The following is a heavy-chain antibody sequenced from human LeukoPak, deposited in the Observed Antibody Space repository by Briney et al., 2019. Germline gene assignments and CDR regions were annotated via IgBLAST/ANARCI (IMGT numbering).Heavy chain of an antibody. V-gene: IGHV3-53*01. CDR3: ARTGGYRFDR. CDR1: GLTVSSNY. CDR2: INSGGST. Sequence: GGSLRLSCAASGLTVSSNYMSWLRQAPGKGLEWVSGINSGGSTSYADSVKGRFTISRDNSKNTLYLQMNSLRAEDTAVYYCARTGGYRFDRWGRGTLVTVSS. J-gene: IGHJ5*02. D-gene: IGHD6-13*01.